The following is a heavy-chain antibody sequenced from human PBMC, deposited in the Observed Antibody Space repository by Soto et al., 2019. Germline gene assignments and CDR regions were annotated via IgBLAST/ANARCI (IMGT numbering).Heavy chain of an antibody. Sequence: QVQLVQSGAEVKKPGASVKVSCKASGYPFTSYGISWVRQAPGQGLEWMGWINPANGTTNYAQKLQGRVTSTAETSTSTAYLELRSLRSDDTAVYYCARDPGGGNWFDPWGQGTLVPVSS. CDR1: GYPFTSYG. D-gene: IGHD3-16*01. CDR3: ARDPGGGNWFDP. CDR2: INPANGTT. J-gene: IGHJ5*02. V-gene: IGHV1-18*01.